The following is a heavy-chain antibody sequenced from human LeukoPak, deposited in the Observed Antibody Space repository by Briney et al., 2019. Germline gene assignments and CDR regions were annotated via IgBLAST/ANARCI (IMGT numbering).Heavy chain of an antibody. J-gene: IGHJ4*02. CDR2: IYYSGST. CDR1: GGSISSYY. CDR3: ARHMGPGIAAAGAYFDY. V-gene: IGHV4-59*08. D-gene: IGHD6-13*01. Sequence: SSETLSLTCTVSGGSISSYYWSWIRQPPGKGLEWIGYIYYSGSTNYNPSLKSRVTISVDTSKNQFSLKLSSVTAADTAVYYCARHMGPGIAAAGAYFDYWGQGTLVTVSS.